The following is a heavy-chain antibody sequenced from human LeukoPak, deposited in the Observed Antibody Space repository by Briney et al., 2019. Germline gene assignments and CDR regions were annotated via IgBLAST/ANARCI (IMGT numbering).Heavy chain of an antibody. D-gene: IGHD4-23*01. V-gene: IGHV3-21*01. Sequence: KPGGSLRLSCAASGFTFSSYSMNWVRQAPGKGLEWVSSISSSSSYICYADSVKGRFTISRDNAKNSLYLQMNSLRAEDTAVYYCARDPETLYGGGGQGTLVSVSS. CDR2: ISSSSSYI. J-gene: IGHJ4*02. CDR3: ARDPETLYGG. CDR1: GFTFSSYS.